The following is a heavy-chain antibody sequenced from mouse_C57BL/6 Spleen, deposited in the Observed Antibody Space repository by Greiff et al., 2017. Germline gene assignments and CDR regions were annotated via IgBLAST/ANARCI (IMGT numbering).Heavy chain of an antibody. V-gene: IGHV1-62-2*01. D-gene: IGHD1-1*02. J-gene: IGHJ4*01. Sequence: QVQLQQSGAELVKPGASVKLSCKASGYTFTEYTIHWVKQRSGQGLEWIGWFYPGSGSIKYNEKFKSKATLTVDTSSSTAYMQLSSLTSEDSAVYYCARMVDGYFSMDYWGQGTSVTVSS. CDR3: ARMVDGYFSMDY. CDR1: GYTFTEYT. CDR2: FYPGSGSI.